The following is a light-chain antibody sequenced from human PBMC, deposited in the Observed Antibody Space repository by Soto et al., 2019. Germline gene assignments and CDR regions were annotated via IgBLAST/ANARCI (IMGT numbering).Light chain of an antibody. V-gene: IGKV3-11*01. CDR3: QQRSNWPLT. CDR2: DTS. Sequence: EVVLTQSPPTLSLSPGERATLSCRASQSVFNQLAWYQQKPGQAPRLLIYDTSNRATGIPARFSGSGSGTDFTLTISSLEPEDFAVYYCQQRSNWPLTFGGGTKLEIK. CDR1: QSVFNQ. J-gene: IGKJ4*01.